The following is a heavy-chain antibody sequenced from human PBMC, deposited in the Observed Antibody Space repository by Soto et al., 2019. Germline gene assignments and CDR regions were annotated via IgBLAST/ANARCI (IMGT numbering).Heavy chain of an antibody. D-gene: IGHD6-6*01. CDR2: ISWNSGSI. Sequence: EVQLVESGGGLVQPGRSLRLSCAASGFTFDDYAMHWVRQAPGKGLEWVSGISWNSGSIGYADSVKGRLTISRDNAKNSLYLQMNSLRAEDTALYYCAKDISSSSRFAPFDYWGQGTLVTVSS. V-gene: IGHV3-9*01. CDR3: AKDISSSSRFAPFDY. J-gene: IGHJ4*02. CDR1: GFTFDDYA.